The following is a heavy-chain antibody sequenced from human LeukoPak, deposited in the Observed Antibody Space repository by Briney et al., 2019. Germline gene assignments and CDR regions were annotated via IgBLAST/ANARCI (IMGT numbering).Heavy chain of an antibody. D-gene: IGHD6-13*01. CDR1: GYTVPKLS. CDR2: FDFEAGET. J-gene: IGHJ5*02. Sequence: ASVRVSCKVSGYTVPKLSMNWVRQAPGKGLEWMGGFDFEAGETIYAQKFQGRFTMTEDSSVNIAYMELNSLISEDTAVYYCAAVLYSSNLAWFDPWGQGTLVTVSS. CDR3: AAVLYSSNLAWFDP. V-gene: IGHV1-24*01.